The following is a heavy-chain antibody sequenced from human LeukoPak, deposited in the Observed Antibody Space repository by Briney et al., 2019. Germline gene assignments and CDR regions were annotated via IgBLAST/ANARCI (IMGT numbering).Heavy chain of an antibody. CDR3: ARGAGSGSYPPKVY. V-gene: IGHV1-8*03. CDR1: GYTFTSYD. CDR2: MNPNSDNT. J-gene: IGHJ4*02. Sequence: ASVKVSCKASGYTFTSYDINWVRQAAGQGLEWMGWMNPNSDNTGYSQNFQGRVTFTRDTSISTAYMELSSLRSEDTAVYYCARGAGSGSYPPKVYWGQGTLVTVSS. D-gene: IGHD3-10*01.